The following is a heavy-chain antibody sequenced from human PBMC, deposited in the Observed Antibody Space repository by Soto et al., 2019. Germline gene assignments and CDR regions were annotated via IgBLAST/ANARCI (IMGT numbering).Heavy chain of an antibody. J-gene: IGHJ4*02. V-gene: IGHV3-23*01. D-gene: IGHD1-26*01. CDR3: AKDGYSINRNKPLDY. CDR1: GFTFTIYA. Sequence: GGALRLSCTASGFTFTIYAMCWVRQAPGKGLEWVSSISVSGGTTYYADSVKGRFTISRDNSKNTLYLQMSSLRAEDTAVYYCAKDGYSINRNKPLDYWGQGTLVTVSS. CDR2: ISVSGGTT.